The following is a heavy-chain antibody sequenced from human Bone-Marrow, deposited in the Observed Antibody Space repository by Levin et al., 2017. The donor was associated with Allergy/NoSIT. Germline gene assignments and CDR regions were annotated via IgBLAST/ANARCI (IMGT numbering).Heavy chain of an antibody. CDR2: IRRKAYGGTT. Sequence: NPGGSLRLSCTASGFTFGDYAMTWFRQAPGKGLEWVGFIRRKAYGGTTEYAASVKGRFTIARDDSKSIAYLQMNSLKTEDTAVYYCARDLYELVEYNEPEGADYWGQGTLVIVSS. CDR1: GFTFGDYA. CDR3: ARDLYELVEYNEPEGADY. J-gene: IGHJ4*02. D-gene: IGHD1-14*01. V-gene: IGHV3-49*05.